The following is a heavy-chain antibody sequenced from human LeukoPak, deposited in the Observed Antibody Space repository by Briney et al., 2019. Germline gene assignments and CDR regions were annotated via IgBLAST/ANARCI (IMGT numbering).Heavy chain of an antibody. CDR1: GGSISSGGYS. J-gene: IGHJ5*02. Sequence: SETLSLTCAVSGGSISSGGYSWSWIRQPPGKGLEWIGFIYHSGSTNNNPSLKSRVTISLDKSKNQFSLNLSSLTAADTAVYYCARVSGAALDPWGQGTLVTVSS. CDR3: ARVSGAALDP. CDR2: IYHSGST. V-gene: IGHV4-30-2*01. D-gene: IGHD6-25*01.